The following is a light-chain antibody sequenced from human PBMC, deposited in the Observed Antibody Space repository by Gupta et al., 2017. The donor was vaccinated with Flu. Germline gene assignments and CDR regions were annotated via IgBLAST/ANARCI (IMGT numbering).Light chain of an antibody. Sequence: QSALTPPASVSGSPGQSTTISCPGTSSNVGSYNFVSWYQQHPGKAPNLMIYEGSKPPSGVSNRFSGSKSGNTASLTISGLQAEDEADYYGCSYAGSSTVVFGGGTKLTVL. J-gene: IGLJ2*01. CDR2: EGS. V-gene: IGLV2-23*03. CDR1: SSNVGSYNF. CDR3: CSYAGSSTVV.